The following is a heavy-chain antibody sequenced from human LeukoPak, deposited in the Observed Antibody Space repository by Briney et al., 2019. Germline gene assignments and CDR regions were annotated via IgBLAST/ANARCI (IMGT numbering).Heavy chain of an antibody. V-gene: IGHV3-9*01. Sequence: PGGSLRLSCAASGFTFEDYAMHWVRQAPGKGLDWVSSISWHSGIIDYADSVRGRFTISRDNAQNSLYLQMNSLRAEDTAVYYCTSYRFDDFWSGYLGYWGQGTLVTVSS. D-gene: IGHD3-3*01. CDR3: TSYRFDDFWSGYLGY. CDR1: GFTFEDYA. CDR2: ISWHSGII. J-gene: IGHJ4*02.